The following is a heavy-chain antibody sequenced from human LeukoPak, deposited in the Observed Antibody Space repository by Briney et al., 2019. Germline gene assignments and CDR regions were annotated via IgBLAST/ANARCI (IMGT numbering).Heavy chain of an antibody. CDR2: IKSDGSST. V-gene: IGHV3-74*01. CDR1: GCTFSNYW. D-gene: IGHD6-13*01. CDR3: ASGAAGIDY. J-gene: IGHJ4*02. Sequence: GGSLRHSCAASGCTFSNYWMHWVRRAPGKGLVWVSHIKSDGSSTTYADSVRGRFTISRDNAKNILYLQMNSLRAEDTAVYYCASGAAGIDYWGQGTLVTVSS.